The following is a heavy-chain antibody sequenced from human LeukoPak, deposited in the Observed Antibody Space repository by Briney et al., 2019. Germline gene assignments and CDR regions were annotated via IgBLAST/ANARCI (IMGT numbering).Heavy chain of an antibody. J-gene: IGHJ4*02. D-gene: IGHD3-22*01. V-gene: IGHV4-39*07. CDR3: ARDWRYYYDSSGQGGPY. Sequence: SETLSLTCTVSGGSISSSSYYWGWIRQPPGKGLEWIGSIYYSGSTYYNPSLKSRVTISVDTSKSQFSLKLSSVTAADTAVYYCARDWRYYYDSSGQGGPYWGQGTLVTVFS. CDR2: IYYSGST. CDR1: GGSISSSSYY.